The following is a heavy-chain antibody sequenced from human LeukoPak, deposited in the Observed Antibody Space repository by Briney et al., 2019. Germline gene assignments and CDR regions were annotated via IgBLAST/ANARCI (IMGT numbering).Heavy chain of an antibody. CDR1: GGTFSSYA. V-gene: IGHV1-69*04. CDR2: IIPILGIA. J-gene: IGHJ4*02. CDR3: AREAYGDYNFDY. Sequence: GASVKVSCKASGGTFSSYAISWVRQAPGQGLEWMGRIIPILGIANYAQKFQGGVTITADKSTSTAYMELSSLRSEDTAVYYCAREAYGDYNFDYWGQGTLVTVSS. D-gene: IGHD4-17*01.